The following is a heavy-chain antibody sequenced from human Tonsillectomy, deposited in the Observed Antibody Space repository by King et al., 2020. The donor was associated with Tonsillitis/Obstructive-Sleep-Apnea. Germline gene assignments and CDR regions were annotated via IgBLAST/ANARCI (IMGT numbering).Heavy chain of an antibody. CDR2: IYHSGST. CDR1: GGSISSSNW. CDR3: ARDAHDVGVVAY. V-gene: IGHV4-4*02. Sequence: QLQESGPGLVKPSGTLSLTCAVSGGSISSSNWWRWVSRPPGEGREWIGEIYHSGSTNYHPSLQSRVTLSVDKSKNQCSLKLSSVTAADPAVYYCARDAHDVGVVAYWGQGTLVTVSS. J-gene: IGHJ4*02. D-gene: IGHD3-3*01.